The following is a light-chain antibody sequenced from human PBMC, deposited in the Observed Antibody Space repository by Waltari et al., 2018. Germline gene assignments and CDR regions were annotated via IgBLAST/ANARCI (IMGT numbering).Light chain of an antibody. Sequence: QSELTQPPSASGTAGQRVTFSCSGDNSNIGSNEISWYQQFPGTAPQLLIYSDHPRLSGVPDRFSASKSGTSASLTISGLQSEDEASYYCATWDDSLNGPLFGGGTKLTVL. CDR2: SDH. V-gene: IGLV1-44*01. CDR3: ATWDDSLNGPL. CDR1: NSNIGSNE. J-gene: IGLJ2*01.